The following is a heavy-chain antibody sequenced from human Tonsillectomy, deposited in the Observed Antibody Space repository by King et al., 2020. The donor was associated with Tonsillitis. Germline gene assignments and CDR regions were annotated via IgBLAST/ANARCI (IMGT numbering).Heavy chain of an antibody. Sequence: VQLVESGGGVVQPGRSLRLSCAASEFTFSSYGMHWVRQAPGKGLEWVAVISYDGNNEDYADSVKGRFTISRDNYKNTLFLQMNSLRAEDTAVYYCAQPQAGTDAFDFWGQGTMVTVSS. D-gene: IGHD6-13*01. V-gene: IGHV3-30*03. CDR2: ISYDGNNE. CDR3: AQPQAGTDAFDF. J-gene: IGHJ3*01. CDR1: EFTFSSYG.